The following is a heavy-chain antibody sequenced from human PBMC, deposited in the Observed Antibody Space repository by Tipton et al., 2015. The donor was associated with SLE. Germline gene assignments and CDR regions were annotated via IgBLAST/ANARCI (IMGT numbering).Heavy chain of an antibody. D-gene: IGHD3-10*01. Sequence: SLRLSCAASGFTFSSYGIHWVRQAPGKGLEWVAFIQYDGSNKYYADSVKGRFTISRDNSKNTLYLQMNSLRAEDTAVYYCARDEGWFGEFYFDYWGQGTLVTVSS. CDR3: ARDEGWFGEFYFDY. CDR1: GFTFSSYG. CDR2: IQYDGSNK. V-gene: IGHV3-30*19. J-gene: IGHJ4*02.